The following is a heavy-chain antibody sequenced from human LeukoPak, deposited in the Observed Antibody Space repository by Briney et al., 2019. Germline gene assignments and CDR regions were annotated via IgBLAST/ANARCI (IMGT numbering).Heavy chain of an antibody. CDR1: GGSISSGDYH. J-gene: IGHJ4*02. CDR3: ARDLHGTYL. V-gene: IGHV4-30-4*01. D-gene: IGHD1-26*01. Sequence: MASQTLSLTCTVSGGSISSGDYHWSWIRQPPGKGLEWIGYIYYSGYTYYNLALKSRVTISVDTSKNQFSLKLSSVTAADTAVYYCARDLHGTYLWGQGTLVTVSS. CDR2: IYYSGYT.